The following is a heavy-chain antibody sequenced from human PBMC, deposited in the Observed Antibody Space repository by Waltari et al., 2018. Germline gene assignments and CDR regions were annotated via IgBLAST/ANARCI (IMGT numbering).Heavy chain of an antibody. CDR2: IKQDGSEK. CDR1: GFTFSSYW. Sequence: EVQLVESGGGLVQPGGSLRLSCAASGFTFSSYWMSWVRQAPGKGLEWVANIKQDGSEKYYVDYVKGRFTISRDNAKNSLYLQMNSLRAEDTAVYYCARDTIFGVVIAFDYWGQGTLVTVSS. V-gene: IGHV3-7*01. CDR3: ARDTIFGVVIAFDY. D-gene: IGHD3-3*01. J-gene: IGHJ4*02.